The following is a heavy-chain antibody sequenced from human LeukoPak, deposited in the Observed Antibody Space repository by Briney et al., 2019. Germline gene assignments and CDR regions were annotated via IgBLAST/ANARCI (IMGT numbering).Heavy chain of an antibody. CDR3: ASSMITFGGVIASRNWFDP. Sequence: SSETLSLTCTVSGGSISSGSYYWSWIRQPAGKGLEWIGRIYTSGSTNYNPSLKSRVTISVDTSKNQFSLKLSSVTAADTAVYYCASSMITFGGVIASRNWFDPWGQGTLVTVSS. D-gene: IGHD3-16*02. J-gene: IGHJ5*02. CDR2: IYTSGST. CDR1: GGSISSGSYY. V-gene: IGHV4-61*02.